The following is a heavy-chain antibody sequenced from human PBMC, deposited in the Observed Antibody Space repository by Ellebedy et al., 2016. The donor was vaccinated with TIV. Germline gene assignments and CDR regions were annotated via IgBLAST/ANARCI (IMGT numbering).Heavy chain of an antibody. V-gene: IGHV4-30-2*01. CDR1: GGSISSGGYS. J-gene: IGHJ5*02. CDR2: IYHSGST. Sequence: SETLSLTCAVSGGSISSGGYSWSWIRQPPGKGPEWIGYIYHSGSTYYNPSLKSRVTISVDRSKNQFSLKLSSVTAADTAVYYCASPYRARLHHWGQGTLVTVSS. D-gene: IGHD3-16*01. CDR3: ASPYRARLHH.